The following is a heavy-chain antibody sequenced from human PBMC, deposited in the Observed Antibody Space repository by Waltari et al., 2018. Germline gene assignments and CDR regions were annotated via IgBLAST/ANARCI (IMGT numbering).Heavy chain of an antibody. Sequence: QVQLQESGPGLVKPPETLSLTCAVSGYSISSGYYWGWIRQPPGKGLEWIGSIYHSGSTYYNPSLKSRVTISVDTSKNQFSLKLSSVTAADTAVYYCARDSNMVRGVIGYWGQGTLVTVSS. D-gene: IGHD3-10*01. CDR2: IYHSGST. J-gene: IGHJ4*02. CDR1: GYSISSGYY. V-gene: IGHV4-38-2*02. CDR3: ARDSNMVRGVIGY.